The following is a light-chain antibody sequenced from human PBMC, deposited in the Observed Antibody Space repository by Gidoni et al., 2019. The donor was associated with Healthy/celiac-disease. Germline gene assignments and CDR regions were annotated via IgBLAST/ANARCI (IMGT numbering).Light chain of an antibody. CDR2: GAS. J-gene: IGKJ4*01. CDR1: QSVSSN. V-gene: IGKV3-15*01. Sequence: IVMTQSPATLSVSPGERATLSCRASQSVSSNLAWYQQKPGQAPRLLIYGASTRATGIPARFSGSGSGTEFTLTISSLQSEDFAVYYCQQYNNWHLTFGGGTKVEIK. CDR3: QQYNNWHLT.